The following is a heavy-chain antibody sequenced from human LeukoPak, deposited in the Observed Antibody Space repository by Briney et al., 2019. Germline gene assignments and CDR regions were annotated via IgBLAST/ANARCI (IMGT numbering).Heavy chain of an antibody. CDR2: ISAYNGNT. CDR1: GYTFTSYG. V-gene: IGHV1-18*01. J-gene: IGHJ4*02. Sequence: ASVKVSCKASGYTFTSYGISWVRQAPGQGLEWMGWISAYNGNTNYAQKLQGRVTMTTDTSTSTAYMELRSLRSDDTAVYYCARSITMVRGVTLPDYWGQGTLVTVSS. CDR3: ARSITMVRGVTLPDY. D-gene: IGHD3-10*01.